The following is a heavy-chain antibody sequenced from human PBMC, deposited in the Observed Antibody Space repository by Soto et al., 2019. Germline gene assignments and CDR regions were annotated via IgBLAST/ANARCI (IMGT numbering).Heavy chain of an antibody. J-gene: IGHJ5*02. CDR1: GFTFTSSA. CDR2: IVVGSGNT. CDR3: AADQVDSYGYYWFDP. D-gene: IGHD5-18*01. V-gene: IGHV1-58*02. Sequence: VKVSCKASGFTFTSSAMQWVRQARGQRLEWIGWIVVGSGNTNYAQKFQERVTITRDMSTSTAYMELSSLRSEDTAVYYCAADQVDSYGYYWFDPWGQGTLVTVSS.